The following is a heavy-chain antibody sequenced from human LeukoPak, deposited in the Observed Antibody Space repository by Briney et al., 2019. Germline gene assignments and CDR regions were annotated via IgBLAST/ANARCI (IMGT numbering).Heavy chain of an antibody. V-gene: IGHV4-61*02. CDR1: GGSISSGSYY. D-gene: IGHD2-15*01. J-gene: IGHJ4*02. CDR2: IYTSGST. CDR3: ARYYGSGGSCYGDY. Sequence: SETLSLTCTVSGGSISSGSYYWSWIRQPAGKGLEWIGRIYTSGSTNYNPSLKRRVTISVDTSKNQFSLKLSSVTAADTAVYYCARYYGSGGSCYGDYWGQGTLVTVSA.